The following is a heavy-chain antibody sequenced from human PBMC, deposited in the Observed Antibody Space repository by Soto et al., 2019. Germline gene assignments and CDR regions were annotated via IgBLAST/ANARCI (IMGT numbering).Heavy chain of an antibody. D-gene: IGHD1-26*01. CDR3: ARARWELLKLYYFDY. CDR2: IYYSGST. J-gene: IGHJ4*02. CDR1: GGSISSYY. V-gene: IGHV4-59*01. Sequence: SETLSLTCTVSGGSISSYYWSWIRQPPGKGLEWIGYIYYSGSTNYNPSLKSRVTISVDTSKNQFSLKLSSVTAVDTAVYYCARARWELLKLYYFDYWGQGTLVTVSS.